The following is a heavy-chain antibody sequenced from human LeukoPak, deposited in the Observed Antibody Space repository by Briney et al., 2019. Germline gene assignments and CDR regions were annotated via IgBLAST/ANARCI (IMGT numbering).Heavy chain of an antibody. CDR3: ARDISLYDFWSGYYTDYYYGMDV. D-gene: IGHD3-3*01. J-gene: IGHJ6*02. CDR1: GYTFTSYG. CDR2: ISAYNGNT. V-gene: IGHV1-18*01. Sequence: ASVKVSCKASGYTFTSYGISWVRQAPGQGLVWMGWISAYNGNTNYAQKLQGRVTMTTDTSTSTAYMELRSLRSDDTAVYYCARDISLYDFWSGYYTDYYYGMDVWGQGTTVTVSS.